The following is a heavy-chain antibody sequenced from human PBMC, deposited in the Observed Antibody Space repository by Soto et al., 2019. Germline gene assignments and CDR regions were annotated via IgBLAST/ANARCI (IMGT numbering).Heavy chain of an antibody. CDR2: IDWDDDK. J-gene: IGHJ4*02. CDR1: GFSLSTSGMC. D-gene: IGHD6-6*01. CDR3: ARTFRQPIAARNFDY. V-gene: IGHV2-70*11. Sequence: SGPTLVNPTQTLTLTCTFSGFSLSTSGMCVSWIRQPPGKALEWLARIDWDDDKYYSTSLKTRLTISKDTSKNQVVLTMTNMDPVDTATYYCARTFRQPIAARNFDYWGQGTLVTVSS.